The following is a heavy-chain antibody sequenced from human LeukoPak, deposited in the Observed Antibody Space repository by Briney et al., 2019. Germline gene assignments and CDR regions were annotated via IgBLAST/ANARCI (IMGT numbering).Heavy chain of an antibody. J-gene: IGHJ6*03. CDR3: ARVGSSSWYGNYYYYYYYMDV. Sequence: SETLSLTCAVYGGSFSGYYWSWIRQPPGKGLEWIGEINHSGSTNYNPSLKSRVTISVDTSKNQFSLKLSSVTAADTAVYYCARVGSSSWYGNYYYYYYYMDVWGKGTTVTVSS. CDR2: INHSGST. V-gene: IGHV4-34*01. CDR1: GGSFSGYY. D-gene: IGHD6-13*01.